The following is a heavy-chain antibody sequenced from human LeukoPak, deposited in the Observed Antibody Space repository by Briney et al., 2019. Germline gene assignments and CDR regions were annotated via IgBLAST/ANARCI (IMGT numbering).Heavy chain of an antibody. CDR1: GFTFNNAW. J-gene: IGHJ4*02. CDR3: AKSRGSSTSCLDN. CDR2: ISGSGGST. Sequence: GGSLRLSCAASGFTFNNAWMSWVRQAPGKGLEWVSGISGSGGSTYDADSVKGRFTVSRDNSKNIMYLQMNSLRAEDTAVYYCAKSRGSSTSCLDNWGQGTLVTVSS. D-gene: IGHD2-2*01. V-gene: IGHV3-23*01.